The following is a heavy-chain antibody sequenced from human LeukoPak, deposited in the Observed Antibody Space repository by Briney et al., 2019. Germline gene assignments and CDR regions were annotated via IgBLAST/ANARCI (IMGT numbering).Heavy chain of an antibody. CDR3: AKYGSGNYINYYGMDV. CDR1: GFTFSSYG. CDR2: ISSDGSNQ. V-gene: IGHV3-30*18. Sequence: PGRSLRLSCAASGFTFSSYGMHWVRQAPGKGLEWVAVISSDGSNQYYADSVKGRFTISRDNPKNTLYLQMNSLRAEDTAVYYCAKYGSGNYINYYGMDVWGQGTTVTVSS. J-gene: IGHJ6*02. D-gene: IGHD1-26*01.